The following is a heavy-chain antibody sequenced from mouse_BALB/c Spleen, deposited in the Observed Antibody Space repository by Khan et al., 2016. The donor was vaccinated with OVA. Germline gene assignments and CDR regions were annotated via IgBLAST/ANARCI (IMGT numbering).Heavy chain of an antibody. J-gene: IGHJ4*01. CDR1: GFSLTSYG. CDR2: IWSGGST. Sequence: QVQLKQSGPGLVQPSQSLSITCTVSGFSLTSYGVHWVRQSPGKGLEWLGVIWSGGSTDYNAAFISRLSISKDNSKSQVFVKMNSLQADDTAIYYCARNSQFITTVVAFYAMDYWGQGTSVTVSS. D-gene: IGHD1-1*01. V-gene: IGHV2-4-1*01. CDR3: ARNSQFITTVVAFYAMDY.